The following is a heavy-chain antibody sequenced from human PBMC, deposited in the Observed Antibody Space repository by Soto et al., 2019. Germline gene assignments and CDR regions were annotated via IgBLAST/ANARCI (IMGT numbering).Heavy chain of an antibody. D-gene: IGHD6-19*01. CDR1: GYTXTSYY. Sequence: XNVSFQASGYTXTSYYMDWVRQAPGQGLGWMGIINPSGGSTSYAQKFQGRVTMTRDTSTRTVYMELSSLRSEDTAVYYCARDGAVAGTEHWFDPWGQGTLVTVSS. CDR3: ARDGAVAGTEHWFDP. V-gene: IGHV1-46*01. CDR2: INPSGGST. J-gene: IGHJ5*02.